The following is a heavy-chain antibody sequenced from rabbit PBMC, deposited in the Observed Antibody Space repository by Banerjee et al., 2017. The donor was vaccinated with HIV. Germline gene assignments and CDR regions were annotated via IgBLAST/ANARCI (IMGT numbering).Heavy chain of an antibody. D-gene: IGHD8-1*01. Sequence: QSLEESGGDLVKPGASLTLTCTASGFSFSSSYYMCWVRQAPGKGLEWIACIGGYYAIWAKGRFTISKTSSTTVTLQMTSLTAADTATYFCVRSDTSSSYYRMNLWGPGTLVTVS. V-gene: IGHV1S40*01. CDR2: IGG. CDR3: VRSDTSSSYYRMNL. CDR1: GFSFSSSYY. J-gene: IGHJ4*01.